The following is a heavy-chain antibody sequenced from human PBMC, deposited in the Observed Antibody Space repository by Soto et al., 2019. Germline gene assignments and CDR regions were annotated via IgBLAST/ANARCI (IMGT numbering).Heavy chain of an antibody. Sequence: ASVKVSCKASGYTFTSYGISWVRQAPGQGLEWMGWISAYNGNTNYARVLEGRITVTSQASTSTVYMEISSLRSDDTAFYFCVRDRPHAWFDPWGQGTLVTVSS. CDR2: ISAYNGNT. CDR3: VRDRPHAWFDP. CDR1: GYTFTSYG. J-gene: IGHJ5*02. V-gene: IGHV1-18*01.